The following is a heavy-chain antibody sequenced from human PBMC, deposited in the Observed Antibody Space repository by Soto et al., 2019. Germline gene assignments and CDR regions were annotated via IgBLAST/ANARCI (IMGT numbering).Heavy chain of an antibody. D-gene: IGHD3-3*01. Sequence: ASETLSLTCAVYGGSFSGYYWSWIRQPPGKGLEWIGEINHSGSTNYNPSLKSRVTISVGTSKNQFSLKLSSVTAADTAVYYCARGADFSSGYYPHNWFDPWGQGTLVTVSS. CDR2: INHSGST. J-gene: IGHJ5*02. CDR3: ARGADFSSGYYPHNWFDP. CDR1: GGSFSGYY. V-gene: IGHV4-34*01.